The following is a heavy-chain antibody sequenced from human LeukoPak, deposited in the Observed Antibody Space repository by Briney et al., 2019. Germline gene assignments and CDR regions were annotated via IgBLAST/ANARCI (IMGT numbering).Heavy chain of an antibody. CDR2: ISYDGSNK. CDR1: GFTFSSYA. D-gene: IGHD7-27*01. Sequence: QPGRSLRLSCAASGFTFSSYAMHWVRQAPGKGLEWVAVISYDGSNKYYADSVKGRFTISRDNSKNTLYLQMNSLRAEDTAVYYCARDTGENYWYFDLWGRGTLVTVSS. CDR3: ARDTGENYWYFDL. V-gene: IGHV3-30*01. J-gene: IGHJ2*01.